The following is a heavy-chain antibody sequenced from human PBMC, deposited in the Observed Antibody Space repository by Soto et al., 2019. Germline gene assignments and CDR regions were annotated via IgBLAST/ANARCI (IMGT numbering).Heavy chain of an antibody. Sequence: GGSLRLSCAVSGFTFSSYWMHWVRQAPGKGLVWVSRINSDGSSTSYADSVKGRFTISRDNAKNTLYLQMNSLRAEDTAVYYCAFGYSGYDPLDYWGQGTLVTVSS. J-gene: IGHJ4*02. D-gene: IGHD5-12*01. V-gene: IGHV3-74*01. CDR1: GFTFSSYW. CDR2: INSDGSST. CDR3: AFGYSGYDPLDY.